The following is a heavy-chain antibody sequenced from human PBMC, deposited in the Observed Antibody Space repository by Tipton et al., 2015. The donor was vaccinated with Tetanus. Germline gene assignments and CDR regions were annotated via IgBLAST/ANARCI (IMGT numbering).Heavy chain of an antibody. V-gene: IGHV3-21*01. CDR3: AREKLEWYFDL. Sequence: SLRLSCAASGFTFSSYSMNWVRQAPGKGLEWVSSISSSSSYIYYADSVKGRFTISRDNAKNSLYLRMNSLRAEDTAVYYCAREKLEWYFDLWGRGTLVTVSS. CDR1: GFTFSSYS. CDR2: ISSSSSYI. J-gene: IGHJ2*01.